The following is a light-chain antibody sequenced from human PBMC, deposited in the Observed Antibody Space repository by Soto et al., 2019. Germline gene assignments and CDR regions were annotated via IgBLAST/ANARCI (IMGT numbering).Light chain of an antibody. CDR2: GAS. Sequence: EIGLTPSPGTPSLSSGEMAPLPRRASPSISSPYLAWYQQKPGQAPRLLIDGASSRATGVPDRFSGSGSGTDFTLTISGLEPEDFAVYYCQQYGSSPRTFGQGTKVDIK. V-gene: IGKV3-20*01. CDR1: PSISSPY. CDR3: QQYGSSPRT. J-gene: IGKJ1*01.